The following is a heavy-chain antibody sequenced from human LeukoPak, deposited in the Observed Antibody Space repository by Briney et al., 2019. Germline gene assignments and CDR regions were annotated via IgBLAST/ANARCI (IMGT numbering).Heavy chain of an antibody. J-gene: IGHJ4*02. D-gene: IGHD2-15*01. V-gene: IGHV1-69*13. Sequence: ASVKGSCKASGGTFSRYAISWVRQAPGQGLEWSGWIIPIFGTANYAQKFQARATITAHESTSTAYMELSSLRSEDRAVYYCARAHPYCSGGSCYVAGYGVYWGQGTLVTVSS. CDR1: GGTFSRYA. CDR3: ARAHPYCSGGSCYVAGYGVY. CDR2: IIPIFGTA.